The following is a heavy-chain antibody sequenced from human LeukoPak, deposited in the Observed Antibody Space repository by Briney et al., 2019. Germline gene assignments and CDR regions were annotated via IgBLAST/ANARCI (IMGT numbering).Heavy chain of an antibody. D-gene: IGHD2-2*01. Sequence: ASVKVSCKASGYTLSDYLVHWVRQAPGQGLEWMGWVNPNTGDTKYAQRFQGRVTMTGDASISTAYMELRRLRSDDTAVYYCTRDCSGTSCPNDPWGQGTLVTVSS. J-gene: IGHJ5*02. CDR1: GYTLSDYL. CDR2: VNPNTGDT. V-gene: IGHV1-2*02. CDR3: TRDCSGTSCPNDP.